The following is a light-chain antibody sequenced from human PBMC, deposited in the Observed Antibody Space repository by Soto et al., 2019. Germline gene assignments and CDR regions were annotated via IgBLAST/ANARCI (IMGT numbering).Light chain of an antibody. J-gene: IGKJ1*01. CDR2: DAS. CDR1: QDVTNW. V-gene: IGKV1-5*01. Sequence: DIQMTQSPSTLSASVGGRVTITCRASQDVTNWLAWYQHKPGKAPKLLIHDASSLESGVPSRFSGSGSGTDGTLSVSGLQPDDFATYACQHYTNSSCTFGDGTKVES. CDR3: QHYTNSSCT.